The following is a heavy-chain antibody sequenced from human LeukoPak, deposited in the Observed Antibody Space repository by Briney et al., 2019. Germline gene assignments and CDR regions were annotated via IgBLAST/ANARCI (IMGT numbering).Heavy chain of an antibody. CDR1: GFTFISHG. Sequence: GGALLLFCGASGFTFISHGMSWVRQAPGKGLEWVSTISGSGDNTYYADSVKGRFTISRDNSKNTLYLQMNSLRAEDTAVYYCAKVTYGSGTYGAFDYWGQGTLVTVSS. J-gene: IGHJ4*02. CDR2: ISGSGDNT. D-gene: IGHD3-10*01. CDR3: AKVTYGSGTYGAFDY. V-gene: IGHV3-23*01.